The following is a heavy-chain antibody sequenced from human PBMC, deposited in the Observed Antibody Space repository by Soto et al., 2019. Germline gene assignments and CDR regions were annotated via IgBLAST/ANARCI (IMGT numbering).Heavy chain of an antibody. Sequence: GGSLRLSCAASGFTFSSYSMNWVRQAPGKGLEWVSSISSSSSYIYYADSVKGRFTISRDNAKNSLYLQMNSLRAEDTAVYYCATSRAWGVTTLLGAFDIWGQGTMVTVSS. J-gene: IGHJ3*02. CDR1: GFTFSSYS. CDR3: ATSRAWGVTTLLGAFDI. V-gene: IGHV3-21*01. CDR2: ISSSSSYI. D-gene: IGHD4-17*01.